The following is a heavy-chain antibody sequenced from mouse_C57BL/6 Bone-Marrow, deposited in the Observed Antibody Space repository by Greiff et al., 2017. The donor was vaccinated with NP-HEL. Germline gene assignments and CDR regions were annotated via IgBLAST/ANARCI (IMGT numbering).Heavy chain of an antibody. CDR2: IYPGSGNT. CDR3: ARSIGWEFDY. J-gene: IGHJ2*01. CDR1: GYTFTDYS. V-gene: IGHV1-76*01. Sequence: QVQLQQSGAELVRPGASVKLSCKASGYTFTDYSINWVKQRPGQGLEWIARIYPGSGNTYYNEKFKGKATLTAEKSSSTAYMQLSSLTSEDSAVYFCARSIGWEFDYWGQGTTLTVSS. D-gene: IGHD4-1*01.